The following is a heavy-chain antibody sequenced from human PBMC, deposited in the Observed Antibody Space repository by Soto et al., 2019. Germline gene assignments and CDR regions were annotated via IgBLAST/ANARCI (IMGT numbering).Heavy chain of an antibody. V-gene: IGHV3-33*01. CDR3: ARDEGLGVNYYYYGMDV. D-gene: IGHD3-10*01. CDR1: GFTFSSYG. J-gene: IGHJ6*02. CDR2: IWYDGSNK. Sequence: QVQLVESGGGVVQPGRSLRLSCAASGFTFSSYGMHWVRQAPGKGLEWVAVIWYDGSNKYYADSVKGRFPISRDNSKNTLYLQMNSLRAEDTAVYYCARDEGLGVNYYYYGMDVWGQGTTVTVSS.